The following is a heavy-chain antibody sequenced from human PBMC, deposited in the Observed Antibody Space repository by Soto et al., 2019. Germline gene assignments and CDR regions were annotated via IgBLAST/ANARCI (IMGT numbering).Heavy chain of an antibody. V-gene: IGHV4-39*07. D-gene: IGHD6-6*01. CDR2: IYHSGST. J-gene: IGHJ6*03. CDR3: ARVYSIAALPGYYYMDV. Sequence: PSETLSLTCTVSGGSISSSNYYWGWIRQPPGKGLEWIGKIYHSGSTNYNPSLKSRVTISVDTSKNQFSLKLSSVTAADTAVYYCARVYSIAALPGYYYMDVWGKGTTVTVSS. CDR1: GGSISSSNYY.